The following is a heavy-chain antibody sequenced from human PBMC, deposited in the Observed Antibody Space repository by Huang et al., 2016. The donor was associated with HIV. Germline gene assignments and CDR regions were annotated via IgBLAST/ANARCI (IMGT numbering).Heavy chain of an antibody. D-gene: IGHD6-13*01. J-gene: IGHJ3*01. CDR1: GFPFSAYG. CDR3: VKERGSSRARSSFDF. Sequence: QVRLVESGGGVVQPGASLTLSCSASGFPFSAYGMDLGRQASGKWLEGVSFIRYDGNNDYLIGSVKGRFTISRDNANNTLYLRMNSLRPEDTAVYYCVKERGSSRARSSFDFWGQGTSVIVSS. V-gene: IGHV3-30*02. CDR2: IRYDGNND.